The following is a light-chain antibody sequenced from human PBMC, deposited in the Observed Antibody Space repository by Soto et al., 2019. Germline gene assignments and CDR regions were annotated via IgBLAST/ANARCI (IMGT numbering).Light chain of an antibody. J-gene: IGKJ5*01. V-gene: IGKV1-39*01. CDR2: VAS. CDR1: QSISRY. CDR3: QQSYGTPIT. Sequence: DIHITQSTSSLSASIGNSLTLTHRASQSISRYLNWYQQKPGKAPSLLIYVASSLQSEVPARFSGSGSGTDFTLTITSLQPEDFATYYCQQSYGTPITFGQGTRLEIK.